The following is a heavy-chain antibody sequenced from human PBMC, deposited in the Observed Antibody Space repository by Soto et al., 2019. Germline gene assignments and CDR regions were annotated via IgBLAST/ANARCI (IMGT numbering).Heavy chain of an antibody. D-gene: IGHD3-10*01. J-gene: IGHJ5*02. Sequence: GSLRLSCAASGFTFSSYDMHWVRQATGKGLEWVSAIGTAGDTYYPGSVKGRFTISRENAKNSLYLQMNSLRAGDTAVYYCARGGRYGSGSYYNWGWFDPWGQGTLVTVSS. CDR3: ARGGRYGSGSYYNWGWFDP. CDR1: GFTFSSYD. V-gene: IGHV3-13*04. CDR2: IGTAGDT.